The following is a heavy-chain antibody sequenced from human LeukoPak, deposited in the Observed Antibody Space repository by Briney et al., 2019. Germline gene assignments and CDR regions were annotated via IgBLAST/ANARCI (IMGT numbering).Heavy chain of an antibody. CDR1: GGTFSSYA. J-gene: IGHJ5*02. CDR3: ARGDYYGSGSYVPIFDP. V-gene: IGHV1-69*06. Sequence: SVKVSCKASGGTFSSYAISWVRQAPGQGLEWMGGIIPIFGTANYVQKFQGRVTITADKSTSTAYMELSSLRSEDTAVYYCARGDYYGSGSYVPIFDPWGQGTLVTVSS. CDR2: IIPIFGTA. D-gene: IGHD3-10*01.